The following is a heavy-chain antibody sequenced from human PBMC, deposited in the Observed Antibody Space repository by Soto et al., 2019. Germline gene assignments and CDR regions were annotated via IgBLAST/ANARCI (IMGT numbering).Heavy chain of an antibody. CDR1: GFTFSSYA. CDR2: ISGSGGST. Sequence: EVQLLESGGGLVQPGGSLRLSCAASGFTFSSYAMSWVRQAPGKGLEWVSAISGSGGSTYYADPVKGRFTISRDNSKNTLYLQMNSLRAEDTAVYYCAKDNTFEVGILVDYWGQGTLVTVSS. CDR3: AKDNTFEVGILVDY. V-gene: IGHV3-23*01. D-gene: IGHD3-3*01. J-gene: IGHJ4*02.